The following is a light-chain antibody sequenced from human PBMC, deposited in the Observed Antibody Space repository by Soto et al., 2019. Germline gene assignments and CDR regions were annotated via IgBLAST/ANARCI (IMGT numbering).Light chain of an antibody. CDR1: SSDVGGYNY. J-gene: IGLJ1*01. V-gene: IGLV2-14*01. Sequence: QSALTQPASVSGSPGQPITISCTGTSSDVGGYNYVSWYQQHPGKAPKLMIYEVSNRPSGVSNRFSGSKSGNTASLTISGLQAEDEADYYCSSYTSSSSSYVFGTGTKV. CDR2: EVS. CDR3: SSYTSSSSSYV.